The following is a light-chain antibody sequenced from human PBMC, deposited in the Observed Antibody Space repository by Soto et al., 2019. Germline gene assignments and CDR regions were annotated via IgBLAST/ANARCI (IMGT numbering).Light chain of an antibody. CDR1: QSVSSGY. CDR3: QHYSSSLGYT. CDR2: GAS. Sequence: EIVLTQSPGTLSLSPGERATLSCRASQSVSSGYLAWYQHKPGQAPRLLMYGASSRATGIPDRFSGSGSGTDFTLTISGLEPEDFAVYYCQHYSSSLGYTFGQGTKLEIK. J-gene: IGKJ2*01. V-gene: IGKV3-20*01.